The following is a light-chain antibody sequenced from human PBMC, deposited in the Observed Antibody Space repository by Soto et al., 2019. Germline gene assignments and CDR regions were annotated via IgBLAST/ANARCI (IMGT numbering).Light chain of an antibody. Sequence: QSALTQPPSASGSPGQSVTISCTGTSSDVGGYNFVSWYQQHPGKAPKLIIYEVSKRPSGVPDRFSGSKSGNTASLTVSGLQAEYEADYYCSSYAGSNNRYVFGTGTKLTVL. J-gene: IGLJ1*01. CDR3: SSYAGSNNRYV. CDR1: SSDVGGYNF. V-gene: IGLV2-8*01. CDR2: EVS.